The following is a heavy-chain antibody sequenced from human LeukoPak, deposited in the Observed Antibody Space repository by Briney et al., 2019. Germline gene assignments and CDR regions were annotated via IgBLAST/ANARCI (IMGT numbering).Heavy chain of an antibody. CDR2: INTGNGDT. V-gene: IGHV1-3*04. D-gene: IGHD1-26*01. CDR1: GYTFTSYG. J-gene: IGHJ4*02. CDR3: ARDMGSGSLHY. Sequence: ASVKVSCKASGYTFTSYGISWVRQAPGQRLEWLGWINTGNGDTRYSQTFQGRVTITRDTSASTAYMELSSLRPEDTAVYYCARDMGSGSLHYWGQGTLVTVSS.